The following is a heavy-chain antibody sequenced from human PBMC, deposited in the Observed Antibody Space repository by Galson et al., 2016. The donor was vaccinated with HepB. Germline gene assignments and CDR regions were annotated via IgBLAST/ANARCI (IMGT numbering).Heavy chain of an antibody. CDR1: GFTFNAHW. D-gene: IGHD3-10*01. J-gene: IGHJ4*02. Sequence: LRLSCAASGFTFNAHWLNWVRQAPGKGLEWVANIRGDGIVSYYAESVRGRFTISRDNAKNSLYLQMNGLRVDETAVHYCSREMTGSYFDWGQGTLVTVSS. CDR3: SREMTGSYFD. V-gene: IGHV3-7*01. CDR2: IRGDGIVS.